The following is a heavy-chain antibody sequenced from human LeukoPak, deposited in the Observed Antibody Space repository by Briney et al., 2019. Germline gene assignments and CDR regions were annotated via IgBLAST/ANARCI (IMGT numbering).Heavy chain of an antibody. D-gene: IGHD6-19*01. CDR3: ARDGDSSGWLTYYYYGMDV. CDR2: ISAYNGNT. J-gene: IGHJ6*02. Sequence: ASVKVSCKASGYTFTSYGISWVRQAPGQGLEWMGWISAYNGNTNYAQKLQGRVTMTTDTSTSTAYMELRSLRSDDTAVYYCARDGDSSGWLTYYYYGMDVWGQGTTVTVSS. V-gene: IGHV1-18*01. CDR1: GYTFTSYG.